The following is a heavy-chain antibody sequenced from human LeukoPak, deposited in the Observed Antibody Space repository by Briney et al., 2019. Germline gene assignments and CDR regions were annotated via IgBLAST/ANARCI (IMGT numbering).Heavy chain of an antibody. D-gene: IGHD2-21*01. Sequence: GGSLRLSCAASGFTFSSYAMSWVRQAPGKGLEWVSAISGSGGSTYYADSVKGRFTISRDNAKNSLYLQMNGLRAEDTAVYYCARDSSIAEDYWGQGTLVTVSS. CDR1: GFTFSSYA. V-gene: IGHV3-23*01. CDR3: ARDSSIAEDY. CDR2: ISGSGGST. J-gene: IGHJ4*02.